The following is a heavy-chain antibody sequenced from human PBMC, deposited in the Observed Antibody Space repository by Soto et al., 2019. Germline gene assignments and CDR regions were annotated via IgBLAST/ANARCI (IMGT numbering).Heavy chain of an antibody. D-gene: IGHD3-10*01. CDR1: GGSISSGGYS. CDR3: ARGKGSMVRGVQADY. Sequence: SETLSLTCAVSGGSISSGGYSWSWIRQPPGKGLEWIGYIYHSGSTYYNPSLKSRVTISVDRSKNQFSLKLSSVTAADTAVYYCARGKGSMVRGVQADYWGQGTLVTVSS. V-gene: IGHV4-30-2*01. CDR2: IYHSGST. J-gene: IGHJ4*02.